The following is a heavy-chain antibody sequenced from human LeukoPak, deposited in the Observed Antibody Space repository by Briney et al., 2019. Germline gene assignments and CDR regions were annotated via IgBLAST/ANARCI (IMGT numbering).Heavy chain of an antibody. V-gene: IGHV4-61*09. CDR2: IYTSGST. D-gene: IGHD3-3*01. J-gene: IGHJ4*02. CDR3: ARDKLRFGSSYSDY. Sequence: SQTLSLTCTVSGGSISSGSYYWSWIRQPAGKGLEWIGHIYTSGSTNYNPSLKSRVTISVDTSKNQFSLKLSSVTAADTAVYYCARDKLRFGSSYSDYWGQGTLVTVSS. CDR1: GGSISSGSYY.